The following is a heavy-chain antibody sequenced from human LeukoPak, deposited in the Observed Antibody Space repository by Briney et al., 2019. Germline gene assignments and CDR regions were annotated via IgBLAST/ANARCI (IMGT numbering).Heavy chain of an antibody. CDR1: GFTFSNAW. Sequence: GGSLRLSCAASGFTFSNAWMSWVRQAPGRGLEWVSLISGSGATTFYADSVKGRFTISRDNSKNTVYLQMNSLRVEDTAEYYCAKLNYDNSGYYSNYFDYWGQGTLVTVSS. J-gene: IGHJ4*02. V-gene: IGHV3-23*01. D-gene: IGHD3-22*01. CDR2: ISGSGATT. CDR3: AKLNYDNSGYYSNYFDY.